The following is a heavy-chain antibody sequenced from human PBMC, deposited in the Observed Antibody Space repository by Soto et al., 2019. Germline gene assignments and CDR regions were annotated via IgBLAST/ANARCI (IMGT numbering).Heavy chain of an antibody. D-gene: IGHD3-3*01. V-gene: IGHV3-48*03. CDR2: ISSSGSTI. CDR3: ARQAQAFAGYDFWSGPLYYFDY. Sequence: GGSLRLSCAASGFTFSSYEMNWVRQAPGKGLEWVSYISSSGSTIYYADSVKGRFTISRDNAKNPLYLQMNSLRAEDTAVYYCARQAQAFAGYDFWSGPLYYFDYWGQGTLVTVSS. J-gene: IGHJ4*02. CDR1: GFTFSSYE.